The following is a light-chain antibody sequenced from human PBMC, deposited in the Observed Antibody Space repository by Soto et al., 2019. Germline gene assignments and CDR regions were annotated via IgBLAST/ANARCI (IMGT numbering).Light chain of an antibody. CDR1: QTISSW. V-gene: IGKV1-5*01. CDR2: DAY. Sequence: IQMTQSPSTLSASVGDRVTITCRASQTISSWLAWYQQLPGKAPKLLIYDAYTLETGVPSRFSGSGSGTDFTLTISSLQADDFATYYCQQYDSYSWTLGQGTKVDIK. CDR3: QQYDSYSWT. J-gene: IGKJ1*01.